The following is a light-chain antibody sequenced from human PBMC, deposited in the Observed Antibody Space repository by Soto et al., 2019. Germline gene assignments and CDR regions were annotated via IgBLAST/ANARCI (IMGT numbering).Light chain of an antibody. J-gene: IGKJ5*01. CDR1: QSRGSNF. Sequence: EILLTQSPGNLSLSPGEGATLSFKTSQSRGSNFLAWYQRKPGQAPRLLIYASSNRATGIPDRLSGSASGTDFTLTINRLEPEDFAVYYCQLYGISPHFGQGTRLEIK. V-gene: IGKV3-20*01. CDR2: ASS. CDR3: QLYGISPH.